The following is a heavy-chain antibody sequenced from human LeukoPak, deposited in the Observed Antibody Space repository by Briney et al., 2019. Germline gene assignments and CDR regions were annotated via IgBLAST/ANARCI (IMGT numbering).Heavy chain of an antibody. D-gene: IGHD3-22*01. CDR1: GGSPTTSSYY. CDR2: TYESGGT. V-gene: IGHV4-39*01. J-gene: IGHJ4*02. Sequence: SETLSLTCTVSGGSPTTSSYYWGWTRHPPGKGLEWIGRTYESGGTYYNPSLKSRVTISVDTSKNQFSLKLSSVTAADTAVYYCARHHPYYYDSSGSNWGQGTLVTVSS. CDR3: ARHHPYYYDSSGSN.